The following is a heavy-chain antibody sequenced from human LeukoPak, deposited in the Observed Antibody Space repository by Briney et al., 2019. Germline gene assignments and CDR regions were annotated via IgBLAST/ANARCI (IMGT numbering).Heavy chain of an antibody. CDR1: GFTFSSYA. V-gene: IGHV3-23*01. Sequence: GGSLRVSCAASGFTFSSYAMSWVRQAPGKGLEWVSAISGSGGSTYYADSVKGRFTISRDNSKNTLYLQMNSLRAEDTAVYYCAKDLYSSGWYYFDYWGQGTLVTVSS. CDR2: ISGSGGST. CDR3: AKDLYSSGWYYFDY. J-gene: IGHJ4*02. D-gene: IGHD6-19*01.